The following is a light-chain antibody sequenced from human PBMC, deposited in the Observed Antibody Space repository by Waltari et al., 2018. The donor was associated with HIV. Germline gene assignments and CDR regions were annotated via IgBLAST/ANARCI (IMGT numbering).Light chain of an antibody. CDR1: GSNMGNNY. J-gene: IGLJ2*01. CDR2: DNN. CDR3: GTWDSSLSAVV. V-gene: IGLV1-51*01. Sequence: QSVLPQPPSVSAAPGQKVTISCSGSGSNMGNNYVSWYQQVPGTAPKVLIYDNNKRPSVILDRFYGSKSGTSATLGITGLQTGDEADYYCGTWDSSLSAVVFGGGTKLTVL.